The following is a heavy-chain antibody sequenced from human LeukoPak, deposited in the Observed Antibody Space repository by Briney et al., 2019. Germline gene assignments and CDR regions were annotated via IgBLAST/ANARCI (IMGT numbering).Heavy chain of an antibody. J-gene: IGHJ4*02. D-gene: IGHD2-21*02. V-gene: IGHV3-23*01. CDR3: ASLAYCGGDCYDFFDY. CDR1: EFAFSSYA. CDR2: ISGSGGST. Sequence: GGSLRLPCAASEFAFSSYAMSWVRQAPGKGLEWVSSISGSGGSTNYADSVKGRFAMSRDNSKNTLYLQMNSLRAEDTALYYCASLAYCGGDCYDFFDYWGQGTLVTVSS.